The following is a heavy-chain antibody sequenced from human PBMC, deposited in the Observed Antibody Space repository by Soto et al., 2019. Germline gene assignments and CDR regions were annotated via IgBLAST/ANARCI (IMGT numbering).Heavy chain of an antibody. CDR1: GDSISSDNYF. D-gene: IGHD2-8*01. CDR2: ISNRGTP. V-gene: IGHV4-30-4*01. Sequence: QVQLQESGPGLVKPSQTLSLICTVSGDSISSDNYFWSWIRQPPGQGLEWIGYISNRGTPYYNPSRRSRVTIPLETSKNRSSLDMYSVTAADTAVYYCAREVNVVALSDAFDIWGQGTMVTVSS. CDR3: AREVNVVALSDAFDI. J-gene: IGHJ3*02.